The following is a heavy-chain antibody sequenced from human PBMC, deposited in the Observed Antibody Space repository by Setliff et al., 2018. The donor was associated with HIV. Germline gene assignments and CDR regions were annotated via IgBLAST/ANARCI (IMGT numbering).Heavy chain of an antibody. CDR1: GYAFTGYY. CDR2: INPSDGGA. Sequence: VKVSCKASGYAFTGYYLHWVRQAPGQGLEWMGWINPSDGGAKYAHNFEGRVTMTRDTSTSTVYMELSSLTTDDTAVYYCAREAYSSSSVEIWGQGTLVTVSS. V-gene: IGHV1-2*02. CDR3: AREAYSSSSVEI. J-gene: IGHJ4*02. D-gene: IGHD6-13*01.